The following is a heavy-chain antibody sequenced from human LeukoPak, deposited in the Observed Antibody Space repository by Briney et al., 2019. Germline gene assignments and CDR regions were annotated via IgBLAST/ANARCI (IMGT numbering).Heavy chain of an antibody. CDR1: GGSIGSGSYS. V-gene: IGHV4-31*03. Sequence: PSQTLSLTCTVSGGSIGSGSYSWSWIRQHPGKGLEWIGYIHYSGSAYYNPSLKSRLNISADTSKNQFSLKLSSVTAADTAVYYCARAVVAFGGVTDYWGQGTLVTVSS. D-gene: IGHD3-16*01. CDR3: ARAVVAFGGVTDY. CDR2: IHYSGSA. J-gene: IGHJ4*02.